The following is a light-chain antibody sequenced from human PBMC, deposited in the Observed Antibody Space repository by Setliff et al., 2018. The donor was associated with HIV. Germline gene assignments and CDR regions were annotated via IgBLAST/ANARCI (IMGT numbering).Light chain of an antibody. CDR3: AAWHDSLNGYV. J-gene: IGLJ1*01. CDR1: SSNIGSNT. Sequence: QSALTQPPSASGTPGQRVTISCSGSSSNIGSNTVNWYQQLPGTAPKLLIYSNNQRPSGVPDRFSGSKSGTSASLAISGLQSGDEADYYCAAWHDSLNGYVFGTGTKVTVL. V-gene: IGLV1-44*01. CDR2: SNN.